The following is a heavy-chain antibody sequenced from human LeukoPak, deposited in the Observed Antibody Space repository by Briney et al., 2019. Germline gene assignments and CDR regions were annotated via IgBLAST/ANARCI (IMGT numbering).Heavy chain of an antibody. CDR1: GFTVSSNY. Sequence: PGGSLRLSCAASGFTVSSNYINWVRQAPGKGLEWVSVIYSGGNTYYADSVKGRFTISRDNSKNTLYLQMNSLRAEDTAVYYCARDPAMQTWLSAYYFDYWGQGTQVTVSS. CDR2: IYSGGNT. CDR3: ARDPAMQTWLSAYYFDY. V-gene: IGHV3-53*01. D-gene: IGHD3-22*01. J-gene: IGHJ4*02.